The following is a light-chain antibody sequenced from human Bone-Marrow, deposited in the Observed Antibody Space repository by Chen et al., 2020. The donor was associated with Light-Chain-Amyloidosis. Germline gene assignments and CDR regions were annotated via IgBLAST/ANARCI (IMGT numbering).Light chain of an antibody. CDR3: SSYTSSSAPMV. V-gene: IGLV2-14*03. CDR1: SSAVGGYSF. CDR2: DVR. J-gene: IGLJ2*01. Sequence: QSALTPPASVSASPGQSITIYCTGSSSAVGGYSFISWYQQHPGKAPKLLLYDVRIRPSGVPNRFSDSKSGTSASLAISWLLTEDEAAYYCSSYTSSSAPMVFGGGTKLTVL.